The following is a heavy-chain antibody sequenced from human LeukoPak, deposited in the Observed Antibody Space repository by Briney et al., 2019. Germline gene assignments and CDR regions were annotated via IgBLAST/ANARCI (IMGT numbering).Heavy chain of an antibody. V-gene: IGHV4-59*01. CDR1: GGSISSYY. D-gene: IGHD7-27*01. CDR2: IYYSGST. CDR3: ARIRWGAFDI. Sequence: SETLSLTCTVSGGSISSYYWSWLRQPPGKGLEWIGYIYYSGSTNYNPSLKSRVTISVDTSKNQFSLKLSSVTAAGTAVYYCARIRWGAFDIWGQGTMVTVPS. J-gene: IGHJ3*02.